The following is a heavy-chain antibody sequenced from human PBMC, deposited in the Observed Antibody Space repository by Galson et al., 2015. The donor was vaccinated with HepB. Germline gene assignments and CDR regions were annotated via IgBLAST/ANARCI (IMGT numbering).Heavy chain of an antibody. J-gene: IGHJ5*02. Sequence: SLRLSCAASGFTFSSYGMHWVRQAPGKGLEWVAVISYDGSNRYYADSVKGRFTISRDNSKNTLYLQMNSLRAEDTAVYYCAKESQGYGDYPNWFDPWGQGTLVTVSS. D-gene: IGHD4-17*01. CDR3: AKESQGYGDYPNWFDP. CDR1: GFTFSSYG. CDR2: ISYDGSNR. V-gene: IGHV3-30*18.